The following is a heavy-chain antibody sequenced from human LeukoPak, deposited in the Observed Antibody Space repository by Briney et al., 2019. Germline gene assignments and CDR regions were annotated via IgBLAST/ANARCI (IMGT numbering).Heavy chain of an antibody. CDR2: ISGDGGST. CDR1: GFTFDDYA. Sequence: AGGSLRLSCAASGFTFDDYAMHWVRQAPGKGLEWVSLISGDGGSTYYADSVKGRFTISRDNSKNSLYLQMNSLRTEDTALYYCAKDNGSGWFRAFDLWGRGTLVTVSS. V-gene: IGHV3-43*02. D-gene: IGHD6-19*01. CDR3: AKDNGSGWFRAFDL. J-gene: IGHJ2*01.